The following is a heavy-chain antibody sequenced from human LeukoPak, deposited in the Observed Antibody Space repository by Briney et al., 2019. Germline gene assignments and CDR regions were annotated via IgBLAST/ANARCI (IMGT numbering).Heavy chain of an antibody. CDR1: GYTFTGYY. Sequence: ASVKVSCKASGYTFTGYYMHWVRQAPGQGLEWMGWINPNSGGTNYAQKFQGRVTMTRDTSISTAYMELSRLRSDDTAVYYCARDRAWFGDPEGFDYWGQGTLVTVSS. V-gene: IGHV1-2*02. D-gene: IGHD3-10*01. CDR2: INPNSGGT. J-gene: IGHJ4*02. CDR3: ARDRAWFGDPEGFDY.